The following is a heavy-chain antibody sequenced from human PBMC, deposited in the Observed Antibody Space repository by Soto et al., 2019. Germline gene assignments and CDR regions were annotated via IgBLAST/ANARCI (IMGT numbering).Heavy chain of an antibody. CDR1: GFTFDDYA. J-gene: IGHJ3*02. Sequence: EVQLVESGGGLVQPGRSLRLSCAASGFTFDDYAMHWVRQAPGKGLEWVSGISWNSGSIGYADSVKGRFTISRDNAKNSLYLQMNSLRAEDTALYYCAKASGYYDILTGPDAFDIRGQGTMVTVSS. CDR2: ISWNSGSI. D-gene: IGHD3-9*01. CDR3: AKASGYYDILTGPDAFDI. V-gene: IGHV3-9*01.